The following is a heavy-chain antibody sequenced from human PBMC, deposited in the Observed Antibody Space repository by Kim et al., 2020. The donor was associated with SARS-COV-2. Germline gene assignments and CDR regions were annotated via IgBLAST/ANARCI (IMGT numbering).Heavy chain of an antibody. CDR3: ARSPVGDPEFDY. Sequence: GGSLRLSCAASGFTFSSYSMNWVRQAPGKGLEWVSSISSSSSYIYYADSVKGRFTISRDNAKNSLYLQMNSLRAEDTAVYYCARSPVGDPEFDYWGQGTLVSVSS. CDR1: GFTFSSYS. J-gene: IGHJ4*02. V-gene: IGHV3-21*01. D-gene: IGHD2-21*01. CDR2: ISSSSSYI.